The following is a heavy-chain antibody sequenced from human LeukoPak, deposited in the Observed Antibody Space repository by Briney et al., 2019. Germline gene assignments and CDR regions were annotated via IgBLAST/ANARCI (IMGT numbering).Heavy chain of an antibody. D-gene: IGHD3-10*01. J-gene: IGHJ6*03. CDR2: ISNSSPNI. V-gene: IGHV3-21*01. Sequence: KTGGSLRLSCAASGFTFISYSMNWVRQAPGKGLEWVSSISNSSPNIYYADSVKGRFTISRDNAKNSLYLQMNSLRAEDTAVYYCARRRRITMVRGVTENMDVWGKGTTVTVSS. CDR1: GFTFISYS. CDR3: ARRRRITMVRGVTENMDV.